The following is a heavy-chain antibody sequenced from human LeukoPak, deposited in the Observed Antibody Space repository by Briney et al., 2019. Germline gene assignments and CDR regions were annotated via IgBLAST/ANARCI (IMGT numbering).Heavy chain of an antibody. Sequence: SETLSLTCAVYGGSFSDYYWSWIRQPPGKGLEWIGEIDHSGSTNYNPSLKSRVTILVDTSKNQFSLKLSSVTAADTAVYYCARGLTSMPPGGYWGQGTLVTVSS. J-gene: IGHJ4*02. V-gene: IGHV4-34*01. CDR3: ARGLTSMPPGGY. D-gene: IGHD2/OR15-2a*01. CDR1: GGSFSDYY. CDR2: IDHSGST.